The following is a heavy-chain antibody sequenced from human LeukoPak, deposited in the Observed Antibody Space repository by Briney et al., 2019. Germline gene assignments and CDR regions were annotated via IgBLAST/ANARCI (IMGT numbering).Heavy chain of an antibody. V-gene: IGHV1-2*02. D-gene: IGHD5/OR15-5a*01. Sequence: GASVKVSCKASGYTFTGYYMHWVRQAPGQGLEWRGWINPNSGGTNYAQKFQGRVTMTRDTSISTAYMELSRLRSDDTAVYYCARAPEGSVYYFDYWGQGTLVTVSS. CDR3: ARAPEGSVYYFDY. J-gene: IGHJ4*02. CDR2: INPNSGGT. CDR1: GYTFTGYY.